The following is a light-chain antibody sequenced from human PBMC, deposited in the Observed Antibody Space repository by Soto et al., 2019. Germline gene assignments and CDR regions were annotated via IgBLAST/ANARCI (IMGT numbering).Light chain of an antibody. Sequence: QSALTQPASVSGSHGQSITISCTGTSSDIGAYNFVSWYQQHPGKAPKLMLYDVNIRPSGVSNRFSGSKSGNTASLTISGLQAEDEADYYCTSWTTSTTMIFGGGTKLTVL. J-gene: IGLJ2*01. CDR2: DVN. CDR1: SSDIGAYNF. V-gene: IGLV2-14*03. CDR3: TSWTTSTTMI.